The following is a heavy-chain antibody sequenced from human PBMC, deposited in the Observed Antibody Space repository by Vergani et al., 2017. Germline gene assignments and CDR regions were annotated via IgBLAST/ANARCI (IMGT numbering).Heavy chain of an antibody. J-gene: IGHJ3*02. Sequence: EVQLVESGGGLVQPGGSLRLSCVGSGFTFSTYSMNWVRQAPGKGLERVSYISTDASTTYYGDSVKGRFTISRDNAKNSLYLQMNSLRAEDTAVYFCAREPLRTYDSSGYYFHDAFDIWGQGTMVTVSS. D-gene: IGHD3-22*01. CDR3: AREPLRTYDSSGYYFHDAFDI. CDR1: GFTFSTYS. CDR2: ISTDASTT. V-gene: IGHV3-48*01.